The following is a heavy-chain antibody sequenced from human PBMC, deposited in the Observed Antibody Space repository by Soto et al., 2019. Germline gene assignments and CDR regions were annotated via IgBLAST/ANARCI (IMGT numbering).Heavy chain of an antibody. CDR3: AKSIAAAGSYYYYGMDV. Sequence: EVQLLESGGGLVQPGGSLRLSCAASGFTFSSYAMSWVRQAPGKGLEWVSALSGSGGSTYYADSVKGRFTISRDTSKNTLYLQMNSLRAEDTAVYYCAKSIAAAGSYYYYGMDVWCQGTTVTVSS. V-gene: IGHV3-23*01. D-gene: IGHD6-13*01. CDR1: GFTFSSYA. CDR2: LSGSGGST. J-gene: IGHJ6*02.